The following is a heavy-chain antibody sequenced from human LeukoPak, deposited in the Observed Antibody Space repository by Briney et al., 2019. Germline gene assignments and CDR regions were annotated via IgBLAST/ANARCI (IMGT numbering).Heavy chain of an antibody. Sequence: SETLSLTCTVSGGSISSYYWSWIRQPPGKGLEWIGFIYYSGSTNYSPSLKSRVTMSVDTSKNQFSLKLSSVTAADTAVYYCARVSSGWYVHAGQHAWFDPWGQGTLVTVSS. CDR3: ARVSSGWYVHAGQHAWFDP. CDR1: GGSISSYY. V-gene: IGHV4-59*12. CDR2: IYYSGST. D-gene: IGHD6-19*01. J-gene: IGHJ5*02.